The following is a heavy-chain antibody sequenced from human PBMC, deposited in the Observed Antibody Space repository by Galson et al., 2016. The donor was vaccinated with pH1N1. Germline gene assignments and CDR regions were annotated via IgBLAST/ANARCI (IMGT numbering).Heavy chain of an antibody. V-gene: IGHV5-51*01. CDR3: SILSGSGYKPRYFDL. J-gene: IGHJ2*01. D-gene: IGHD5-12*01. CDR2: IYPRDSDT. Sequence: QSGAEVKKPGESVKISCKGSGYSFSTSWIGWVRQMPGKGLEWMGIIYPRDSDTHYSPSFQGQVTISADNSISTAYLQWSSLQASDTAMFFCSILSGSGYKPRYFDLWGRGTLVSVSS. CDR1: GYSFSTSW.